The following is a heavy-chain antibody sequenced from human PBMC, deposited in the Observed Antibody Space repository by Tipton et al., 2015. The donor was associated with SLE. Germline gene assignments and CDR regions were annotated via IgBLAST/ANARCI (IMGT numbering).Heavy chain of an antibody. Sequence: TLSLTCAVYGGSFSSNYWSWIRQPPERGLEWIGEINHSGSTNYNPSLKSRVTISVDTSKNQFSLKLSSVTAADTAVYYCAREGGPYYDLWSGYSRPYYYYGMDVWGQGTTATVSS. CDR3: AREGGPYYDLWSGYSRPYYYYGMDV. V-gene: IGHV4-34*01. CDR1: GGSFSSNY. D-gene: IGHD3-3*01. J-gene: IGHJ6*02. CDR2: INHSGST.